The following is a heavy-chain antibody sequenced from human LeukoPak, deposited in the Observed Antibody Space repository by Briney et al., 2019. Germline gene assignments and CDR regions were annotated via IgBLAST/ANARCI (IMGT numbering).Heavy chain of an antibody. V-gene: IGHV3-21*01. J-gene: IGHJ4*02. Sequence: GGSLRLSCAASGFTFSSYSMNWVRQAPGKGLEWVSSISSSSSYIYYADSVKGRFTISRDNAKNSLYLQMNSLRAEDTAVYYCARESSSSWYYLDYWGQGTLVTVSS. CDR3: ARESSSSWYYLDY. CDR1: GFTFSSYS. CDR2: ISSSSSYI. D-gene: IGHD6-13*01.